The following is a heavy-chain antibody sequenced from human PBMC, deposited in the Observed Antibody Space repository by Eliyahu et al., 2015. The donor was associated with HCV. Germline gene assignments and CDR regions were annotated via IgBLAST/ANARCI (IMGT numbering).Heavy chain of an antibody. CDR2: ITHSGTT. D-gene: IGHD2-2*01. J-gene: IGHJ5*02. CDR3: AVVPAAVGSFYNWFDP. Sequence: QGQQQPWGAGLLKPSETLSLTCTLYGGPFSAYSWSWIRQPPGKGLEWIGEITHSGTTNYTPSLKSRVSISVDTSKNQFSLNLRSVTAADTAVYYCAVVPAAVGSFYNWFDPWGQENLVIVSS. V-gene: IGHV4-34*01. CDR1: GGPFSAYS.